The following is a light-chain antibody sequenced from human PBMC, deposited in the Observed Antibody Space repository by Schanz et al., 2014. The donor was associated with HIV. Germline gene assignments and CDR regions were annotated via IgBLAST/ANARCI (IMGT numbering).Light chain of an antibody. CDR3: QLYGTPPWT. V-gene: IGKV3-20*01. CDR2: GAS. CDR1: QSVKSNF. Sequence: EIVLTQSPGTLSLSPGERGTLSCRASQSVKSNFIGWYQQKPGQAPRLLIFGASNRATGIPDRFSGGGSGTDFTLTISRVEPEDYAVYYCQLYGTPPWTFGQGTRVEVK. J-gene: IGKJ1*01.